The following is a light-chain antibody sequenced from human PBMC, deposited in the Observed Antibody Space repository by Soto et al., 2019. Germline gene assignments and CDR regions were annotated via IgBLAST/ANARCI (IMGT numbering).Light chain of an antibody. CDR3: SSYTTSSTRV. V-gene: IGLV2-14*02. CDR1: SSDVGSYNL. CDR2: EVT. Sequence: QSALTQPASVSGSPGQSITISCTGTSSDVGSYNLVSWYQQHPGKAPKVMIYEVTKRPSGVSDHFSGSKSGNTASLTISGLQAEDEADYYCSSYTTSSTRVFGPGTKLTVL. J-gene: IGLJ1*01.